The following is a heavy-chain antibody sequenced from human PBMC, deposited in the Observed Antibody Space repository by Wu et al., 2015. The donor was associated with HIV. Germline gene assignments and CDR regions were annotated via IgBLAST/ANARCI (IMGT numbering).Heavy chain of an antibody. CDR3: ARDPGFGSSWDYYYYGMDV. CDR2: ISTYNGNT. CDR1: GYPFTSYG. J-gene: IGHJ6*02. Sequence: QVHLVQSGAEVKKPGASVKVSCKASGYPFTSYGISWVRQAPGQGLEWMGWISTYNGNTDSAQKLQGRVTLTTDTSTSTAYMELRSLRSDDTAMYYXARDPGFGSSWDYYYYGMDVWAKGPRSPSP. V-gene: IGHV1-18*01. D-gene: IGHD6-13*01.